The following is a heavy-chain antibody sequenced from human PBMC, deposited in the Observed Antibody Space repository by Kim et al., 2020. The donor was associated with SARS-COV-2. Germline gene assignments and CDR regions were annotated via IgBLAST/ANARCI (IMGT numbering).Heavy chain of an antibody. CDR3: ARANVLRYFDWDY. V-gene: IGHV1-18*01. D-gene: IGHD3-9*01. J-gene: IGHJ4*02. Sequence: YAQKLQGRVTMTTDTSTSTAYMELRSLRSDDTAVYYCARANVLRYFDWDYWGQGTLVTVSS.